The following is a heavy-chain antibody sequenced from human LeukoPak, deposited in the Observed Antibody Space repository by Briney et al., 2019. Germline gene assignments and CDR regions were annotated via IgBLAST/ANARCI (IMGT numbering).Heavy chain of an antibody. D-gene: IGHD2-2*01. CDR2: ISSSSSYI. Sequence: GGSLRLSCAASGFTFSSYSMNWVRQAPGKGLEWVSSISSSSSYIYYADPVKGRFTISRDNAKNSLYLQMNSLRAEDTAVYYCARPDRYCSSTSCEKRGYYYYMDVWGKGTTVTVSS. CDR1: GFTFSSYS. V-gene: IGHV3-21*01. J-gene: IGHJ6*03. CDR3: ARPDRYCSSTSCEKRGYYYYMDV.